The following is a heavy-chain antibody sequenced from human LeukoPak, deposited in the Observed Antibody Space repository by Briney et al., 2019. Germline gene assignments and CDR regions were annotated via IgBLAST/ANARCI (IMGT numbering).Heavy chain of an antibody. Sequence: GGSLRLSCAASGFTFSSYEMNWVRQAPGKGLEWVSYISSSGSTIYYADSVKGRFTISRDNAKNSLYLQMNSLRAEDTAVYYCARVGGTMIGDAFDIWGQGTMVTVSS. CDR2: ISSSGSTI. V-gene: IGHV3-48*03. CDR3: ARVGGTMIGDAFDI. CDR1: GFTFSSYE. J-gene: IGHJ3*02. D-gene: IGHD3-10*02.